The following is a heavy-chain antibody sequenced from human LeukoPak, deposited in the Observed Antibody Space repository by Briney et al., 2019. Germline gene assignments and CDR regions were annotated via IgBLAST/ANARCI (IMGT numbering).Heavy chain of an antibody. Sequence: SETLSLTCTVSGGSISSYYWSWIRQPPGKGLEWIGNIYYSGSTYYNASLKSRVTISIDTSKNQFSLKLSSVTAADTAMYYCARGLAIDYWGQGTLVTVSS. CDR3: ARGLAIDY. V-gene: IGHV4-59*08. J-gene: IGHJ4*02. CDR2: IYYSGST. CDR1: GGSISSYY.